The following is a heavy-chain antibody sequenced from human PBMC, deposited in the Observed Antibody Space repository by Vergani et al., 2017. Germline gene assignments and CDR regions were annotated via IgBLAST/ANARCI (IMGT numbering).Heavy chain of an antibody. J-gene: IGHJ6*02. D-gene: IGHD6-13*01. V-gene: IGHV3-7*03. CDR1: GFTFSSYW. Sequence: EVQLVESGGGLVQPGGSLRLSCAASGFTFSSYWMSWVRQAPGKGLEWVANIKQDGSEKYYVDSVKGRFTISRDNAKNSLYLQMNSLRAEDTAVYYCARDRGQQQDGHYYYYGMDFWGQGTTVTVSS. CDR2: IKQDGSEK. CDR3: ARDRGQQQDGHYYYYGMDF.